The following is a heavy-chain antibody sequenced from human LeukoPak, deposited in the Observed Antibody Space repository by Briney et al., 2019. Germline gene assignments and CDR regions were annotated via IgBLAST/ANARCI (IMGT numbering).Heavy chain of an antibody. J-gene: IGHJ4*02. V-gene: IGHV4-34*01. Sequence: SETLTLSCAVYGGSFSGYYSSWIRQPPGKGLEWIGEINHSGSTNYNPSLKSRVTISVDTSKNQFSLKLSSVTAADTAVCFCARGDLHFSASYYDDYWDERPLVTVSS. CDR2: INHSGST. CDR3: ARGDLHFSASYYDDY. CDR1: GGSFSGYY. D-gene: IGHD1-26*01.